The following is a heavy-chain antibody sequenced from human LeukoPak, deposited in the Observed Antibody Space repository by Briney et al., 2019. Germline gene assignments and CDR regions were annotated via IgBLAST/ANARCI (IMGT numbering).Heavy chain of an antibody. J-gene: IGHJ4*02. V-gene: IGHV1-46*01. CDR2: INPSGGST. Sequence: ASVKVSCKASGYTFTSYYMHWVRQAPGQGLEWMGIINPSGGSTSYAQKFQGRVTMTRDMSTSTVYMELSSLRSEDTAVYYCAMPEYYYDSSGYYLNYWGQGTLVTVSS. D-gene: IGHD3-22*01. CDR3: AMPEYYYDSSGYYLNY. CDR1: GYTFTSYY.